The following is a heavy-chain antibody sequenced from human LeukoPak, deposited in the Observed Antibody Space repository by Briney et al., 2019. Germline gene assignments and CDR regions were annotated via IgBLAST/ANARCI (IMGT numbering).Heavy chain of an antibody. D-gene: IGHD2-15*01. V-gene: IGHV3-11*01. CDR1: GLTFSDYY. CDR2: ISSSGSTI. J-gene: IGHJ4*02. CDR3: ARALYCSGGSCWGIDY. Sequence: PGGSLRLSCAASGLTFSDYYMSWIRQAPGKGLEWVSYISSSGSTIYYADSVKGRFTISRDNAKNSLYLQMNSLRAEDTAVYYCARALYCSGGSCWGIDYWGQGTLVTVSS.